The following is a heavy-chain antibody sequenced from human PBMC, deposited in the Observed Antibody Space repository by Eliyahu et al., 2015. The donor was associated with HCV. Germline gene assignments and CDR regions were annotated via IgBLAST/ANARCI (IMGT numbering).Heavy chain of an antibody. V-gene: IGHV4-59*01. J-gene: IGHJ4*02. D-gene: IGHD6-13*01. CDR3: ARGTAAVY. CDR1: GGSISTYY. Sequence: QVQLRESGPGLLKPSETLSLTCTVSGGSISTYYWTWFRQPPGKGLEWVGYIHDSGRTNSNPSLKSRVTTSLDTSNNQFTLKMRSVTAADTAVYYCARGTAAVYWGQGILVTVSS. CDR2: IHDSGRT.